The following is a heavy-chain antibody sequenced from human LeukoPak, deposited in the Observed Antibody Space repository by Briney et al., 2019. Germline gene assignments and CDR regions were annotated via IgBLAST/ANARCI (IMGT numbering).Heavy chain of an antibody. CDR3: AKSYSNYDNWFDP. V-gene: IGHV3-30*02. Sequence: PGGSLRLSCAAPGFTFSSYGMHWVRQAPGKGLEWVAFIRYDGSNKYYADSVKGRFTISRDNSKNTLYLQMNSLRAEDTAVYYCAKSYSNYDNWFDPWGQGTLVTVSS. D-gene: IGHD4-11*01. CDR2: IRYDGSNK. J-gene: IGHJ5*02. CDR1: GFTFSSYG.